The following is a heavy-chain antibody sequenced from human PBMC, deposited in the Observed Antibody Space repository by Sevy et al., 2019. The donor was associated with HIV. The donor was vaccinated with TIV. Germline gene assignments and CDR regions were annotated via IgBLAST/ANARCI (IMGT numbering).Heavy chain of an antibody. Sequence: GGSLRLSCAASGFTFSKYSMSWVRQPPGKGLEWVSTLSFGCGEIKYADSVQGRFTISRDNSKSSVYLQMNNLRPEDTAVYYRARAGCTKPHDYWGEGTLVPVSS. CDR2: LSFGCGEI. D-gene: IGHD2-8*01. CDR1: GFTFSKYS. J-gene: IGHJ4*02. CDR3: ARAGCTKPHDY. V-gene: IGHV3-23*01.